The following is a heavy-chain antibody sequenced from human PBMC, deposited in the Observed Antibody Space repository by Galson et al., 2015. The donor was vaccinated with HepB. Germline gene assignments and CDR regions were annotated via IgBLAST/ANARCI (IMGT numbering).Heavy chain of an antibody. CDR3: ASMGVVVITSGVY. CDR2: IWYDGSNK. V-gene: IGHV3-33*08. J-gene: IGHJ4*02. CDR1: GFTFSSYG. Sequence: SLRLSCAASGFTFSSYGMHWVRQAPGKGLEWVAVIWYDGSNKYYADSVKGRLTISRDNSKNTLYLQMNSLRAEDTAVYYCASMGVVVITSGVYWGQGTLVTVSS. D-gene: IGHD3-22*01.